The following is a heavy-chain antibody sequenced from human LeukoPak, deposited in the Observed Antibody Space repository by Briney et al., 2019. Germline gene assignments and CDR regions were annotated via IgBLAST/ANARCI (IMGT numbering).Heavy chain of an antibody. CDR1: GFIFSDAW. Sequence: GGSLRLSCAASGFIFSDAWMTWVRQAPGKGLEWVGRTKRKADGGPTDYAAPVQGRFTISRDDSKNTLYLQMNSLKIEDTAVYFCSTNQALDIWGQGTKVTVSS. V-gene: IGHV3-15*01. CDR3: STNQALDI. CDR2: TKRKADGGPT. J-gene: IGHJ3*02.